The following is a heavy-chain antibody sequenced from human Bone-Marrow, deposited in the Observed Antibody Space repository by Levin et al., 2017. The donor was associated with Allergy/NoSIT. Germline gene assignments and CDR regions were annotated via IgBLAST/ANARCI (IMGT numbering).Heavy chain of an antibody. D-gene: IGHD6-13*01. CDR1: GFSLSTSGVG. V-gene: IGHV2-5*02. CDR3: AHRNDYIAAAGYYFDY. J-gene: IGHJ4*02. CDR2: IYWDDDK. Sequence: ESGPTLVKPTQTLTLTCTFSGFSLSTSGVGVGWIRQPPGKALEWLALIYWDDDKRYSPSLKSRLTITKDTSKNQVVLTMTNMDPVDTATYYCAHRNDYIAAAGYYFDYWGQGTLVTVSS.